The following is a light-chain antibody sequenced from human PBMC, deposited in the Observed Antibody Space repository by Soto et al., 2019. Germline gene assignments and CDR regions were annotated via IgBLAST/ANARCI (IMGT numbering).Light chain of an antibody. Sequence: QSVLTQPPSVSGSPGQSVTISCTGTSSDVGSYNRVSWYQQPPGTAPKLMIYEVTNRPSGVPNHFSASKSGNTASLTISGLQAEDEADYCCTSYTSSRTWVFGGGTKLTVL. CDR2: EVT. CDR1: SSDVGSYNR. CDR3: TSYTSSRTWV. J-gene: IGLJ3*02. V-gene: IGLV2-18*02.